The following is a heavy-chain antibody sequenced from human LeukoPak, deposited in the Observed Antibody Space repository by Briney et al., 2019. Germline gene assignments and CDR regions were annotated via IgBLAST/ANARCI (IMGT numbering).Heavy chain of an antibody. CDR3: AREAYCSGGSCYSGRAFDI. Sequence: GGSLRLSCAASGFTVSSYWMHWVRQAPGKGLVWVSRIKTDGSNTRYADSVKGRFTISRDNAKNTLYLQMNSLRAEDTAVYYCAREAYCSGGSCYSGRAFDIWGQGTRVTVSS. V-gene: IGHV3-74*01. J-gene: IGHJ3*02. CDR2: IKTDGSNT. D-gene: IGHD2-15*01. CDR1: GFTVSSYW.